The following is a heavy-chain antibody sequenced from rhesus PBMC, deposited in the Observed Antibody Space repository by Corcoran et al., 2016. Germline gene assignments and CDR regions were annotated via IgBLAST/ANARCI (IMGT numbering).Heavy chain of an antibody. CDR3: ARTPS. V-gene: IGHV4-165*02. CDR1: GGSISGYY. J-gene: IGHJ4*01. CDR2: IGGRRGST. Sequence: QVQLQESGPGLVKPSEPLSPTCAVSGGSISGYYLNWTRQPPGEGVEWIGYIGGRRGSTYDNPSLKSRVTISTDTSQNQVSLKLSSVTAADTAVYYCARTPSWGQGGLVTVSS.